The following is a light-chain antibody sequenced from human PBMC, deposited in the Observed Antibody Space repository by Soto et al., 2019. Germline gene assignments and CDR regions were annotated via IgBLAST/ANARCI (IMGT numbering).Light chain of an antibody. J-gene: IGLJ3*02. Sequence: QPVLTQPPSVSGAPGQTVTISCTRSSSNIGAAYDVHWYQHLPGTAPKLLIYGNNNRPSGVPDRFSGSKSGTSASLAITGLQAEDEADYYCQSYDSSLSGGVFGGGTKLTVL. CDR2: GNN. CDR3: QSYDSSLSGGV. CDR1: SSNIGAAYD. V-gene: IGLV1-40*01.